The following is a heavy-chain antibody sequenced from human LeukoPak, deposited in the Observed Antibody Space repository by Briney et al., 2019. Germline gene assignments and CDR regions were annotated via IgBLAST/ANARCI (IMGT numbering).Heavy chain of an antibody. D-gene: IGHD5-18*01. CDR3: ARDGPTSYYTAGLFDY. CDR1: GGSISSSSYY. CDR2: IYYSGST. J-gene: IGHJ4*02. Sequence: SETLSLTCTVSGGSISSSSYYWGWIRQPPGKGLEWIGSIYYSGSTYYNPSLKSRVTISVDTSKNQFSLKLSSVTAADTAVYYCARDGPTSYYTAGLFDYWGQGTLVTVSS. V-gene: IGHV4-39*07.